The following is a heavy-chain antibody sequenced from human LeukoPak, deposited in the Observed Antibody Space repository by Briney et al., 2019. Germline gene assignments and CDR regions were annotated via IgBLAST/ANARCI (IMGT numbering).Heavy chain of an antibody. CDR1: GFTFSCYA. J-gene: IGHJ3*02. V-gene: IGHV3-23*01. D-gene: IGHD6-13*01. CDR3: AKDPIAAAGTKSDAFDI. CDR2: ISGSGGST. Sequence: GGSLRLSCAASGFTFSCYAMSWVRQAPGKGLEWVSAISGSGGSTYYADSVKGRFTISRDNSKNTLYLQMNSLRAEDTAVYYCAKDPIAAAGTKSDAFDIWGQGTMVTVSS.